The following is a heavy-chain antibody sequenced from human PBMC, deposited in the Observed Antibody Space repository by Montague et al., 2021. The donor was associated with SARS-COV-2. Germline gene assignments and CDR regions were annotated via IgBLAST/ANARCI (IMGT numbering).Heavy chain of an antibody. CDR3: ARHATSSGYWSWIDP. J-gene: IGHJ5*02. V-gene: IGHV4-39*01. CDR1: GGSITSSLYY. CDR2: IHYSETT. Sequence: TLSLTCTVSGGSITSSLYYWGWIRQPPGKGLEWIGTIHYSETTSYNPSLKSRVTISVDTSKDQFSLKVTSVTAADTAVYYCARHATSSGYWSWIDPWGRGTLVTVSS. D-gene: IGHD3-22*01.